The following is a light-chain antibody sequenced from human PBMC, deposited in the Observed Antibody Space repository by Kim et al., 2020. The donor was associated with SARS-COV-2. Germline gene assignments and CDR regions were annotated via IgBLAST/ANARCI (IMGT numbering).Light chain of an antibody. CDR1: SSDVGAYKY. Sequence: QSVPLACTGTSSDVGAYKYVSWYQQHTGKAPKFIIYDVSERPSGVPDRFSGSKSGNTASLTISGLQAEDEADYYCYSYGGGYTWVFGGGTKVTVL. CDR2: DVS. V-gene: IGLV2-11*01. J-gene: IGLJ3*02. CDR3: YSYGGGYTWV.